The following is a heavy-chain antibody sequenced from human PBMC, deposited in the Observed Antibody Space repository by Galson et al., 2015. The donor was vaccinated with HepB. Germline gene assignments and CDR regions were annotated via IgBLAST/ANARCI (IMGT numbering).Heavy chain of an antibody. CDR2: ISAYNGNT. V-gene: IGHV1-18*01. D-gene: IGHD3-9*01. J-gene: IGHJ4*02. CDR1: GYTFTSYG. Sequence: SVKVSCKASGYTFTSYGISWVRQAPGQGLEWMGWISAYNGNTNYAQKLQGRVTMTTDTSTSTAYMELRSLRSDDTAVYYCARDHGMILTGAPMADYWGQGTLVTVSS. CDR3: ARDHGMILTGAPMADY.